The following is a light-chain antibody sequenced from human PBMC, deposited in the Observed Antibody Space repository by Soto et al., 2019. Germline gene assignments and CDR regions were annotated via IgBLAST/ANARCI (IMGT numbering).Light chain of an antibody. CDR1: QSINIW. Sequence: IQMTQSPSTLSASVSDRGTITCRASQSINIWLAWYQQKPGKAPKVLIYDASSLKSGVPSRFSGSGSGTEFTLTISSLQPDDFATYYCQQYKSYSWTFGQGTKVDFK. CDR2: DAS. V-gene: IGKV1-5*01. J-gene: IGKJ1*01. CDR3: QQYKSYSWT.